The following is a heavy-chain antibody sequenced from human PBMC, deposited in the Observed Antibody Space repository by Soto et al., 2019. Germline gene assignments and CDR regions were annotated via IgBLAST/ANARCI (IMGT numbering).Heavy chain of an antibody. CDR2: IYYSGST. Sequence: SETLSLTCTVSGGSISSYYWSWIRQPPGKGLEWIGYIYYSGSTNYNPSLKSRVTISVDTSKNQFSLKLSSVTAADTAAYYCASSGGFDYYDSSGPYAGIWGQGTMVNVS. CDR1: GGSISSYY. D-gene: IGHD3-22*01. J-gene: IGHJ3*02. V-gene: IGHV4-59*01. CDR3: ASSGGFDYYDSSGPYAGI.